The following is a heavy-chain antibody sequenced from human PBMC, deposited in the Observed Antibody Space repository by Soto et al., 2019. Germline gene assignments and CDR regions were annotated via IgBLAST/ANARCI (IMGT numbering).Heavy chain of an antibody. V-gene: IGHV4-4*02. CDR3: ARDQVFRSGSYMRDYYYGMDV. D-gene: IGHD3-10*01. CDR2: IYHSGST. J-gene: IGHJ6*02. CDR1: GGSISSSNC. Sequence: KPSETLSLTCAVSGGSISSSNCCSWVRQPPGKGLEWIGEIYHSGSTNYNPSLTSRVTISVDKSKNQFSLKLSSVTAADTAVYYCARDQVFRSGSYMRDYYYGMDVWGQGTTVT.